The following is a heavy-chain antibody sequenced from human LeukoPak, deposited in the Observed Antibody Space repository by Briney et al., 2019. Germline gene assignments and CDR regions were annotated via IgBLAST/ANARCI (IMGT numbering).Heavy chain of an antibody. CDR3: TSEYSSGWYNY. D-gene: IGHD6-19*01. J-gene: IGHJ4*02. Sequence: ASVKVSCKASGYTFTSYGISRVRQAPGQGLEWLGWISAYNGNTNYAQNLQGRVTMTTDTSTSTAYMELRSLRSDDTAVYYCTSEYSSGWYNYWGQGTLVTVSS. CDR1: GYTFTSYG. CDR2: ISAYNGNT. V-gene: IGHV1-18*01.